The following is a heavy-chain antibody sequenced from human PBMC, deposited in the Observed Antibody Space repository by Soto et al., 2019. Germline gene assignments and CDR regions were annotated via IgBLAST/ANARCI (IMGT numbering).Heavy chain of an antibody. J-gene: IGHJ4*02. CDR3: ARQLGRRNFDY. V-gene: IGHV4-39*01. CDR2: IYYSGST. CDR1: GGSISSSSYY. Sequence: QLQLQESGPGLVKPSETLSLTCTVYGGSISSSSYYWGWIRQPPGKGLEWIGSIYYSGSTYYNPSLKSRVTISVDTSNNQFSLKLSSVTAADTAVYYYARQLGRRNFDYWGQGTLVTVST.